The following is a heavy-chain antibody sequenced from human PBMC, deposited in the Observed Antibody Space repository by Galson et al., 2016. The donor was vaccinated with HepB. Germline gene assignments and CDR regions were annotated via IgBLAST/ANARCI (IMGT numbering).Heavy chain of an antibody. CDR3: TKHEVRTHDH. V-gene: IGHV3-23*05. J-gene: IGHJ4*02. Sequence: SLRLSCAASGFTFRNYAMSWVRQAPGKGPEWVSAIHLAGRDIYYADSVRGRFTISRDDSNSMLYLQMNSLRPEDSALYYCTKHEVRTHDHWGQGTLVTVSS. CDR1: GFTFRNYA. D-gene: IGHD3-22*01. CDR2: IHLAGRDI.